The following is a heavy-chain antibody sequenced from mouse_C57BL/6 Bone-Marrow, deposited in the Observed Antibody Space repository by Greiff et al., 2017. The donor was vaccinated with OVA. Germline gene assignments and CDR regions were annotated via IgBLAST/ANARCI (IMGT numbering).Heavy chain of an antibody. CDR1: GYAFTNYL. D-gene: IGHD2-5*01. CDR2: INPGSGGT. Sequence: QVQLQQSGAELVRPGTSVKVSCKASGYAFTNYLIEWVKQRPGQGLEWIGVINPGSGGTNYNEKFKGKATLTVDKSSSTAYMQLSSLTSEDSAVYFCASYYSNLDYWGQGTTLTVSS. J-gene: IGHJ2*01. CDR3: ASYYSNLDY. V-gene: IGHV1-54*01.